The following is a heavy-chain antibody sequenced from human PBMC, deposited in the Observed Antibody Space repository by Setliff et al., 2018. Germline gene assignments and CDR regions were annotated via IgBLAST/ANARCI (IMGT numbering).Heavy chain of an antibody. D-gene: IGHD6-13*01. CDR1: GYSFTFYW. CDR2: IYPGDSDT. V-gene: IGHV5-51*01. CDR3: ARRSSSSWNAFDI. J-gene: IGHJ3*02. Sequence: GESLKISCKGSGYSFTFYWIGWVRQMPGKGLEWMGIIYPGDSDTRYSPSFQGQVTISADKSISTAYLQWSSLKASDTAMYYCARRSSSSWNAFDIWGQGTMVTVSS.